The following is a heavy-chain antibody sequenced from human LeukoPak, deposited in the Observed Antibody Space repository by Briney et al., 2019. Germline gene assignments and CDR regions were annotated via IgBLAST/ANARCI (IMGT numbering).Heavy chain of an antibody. CDR1: GFAFSSYE. V-gene: IGHV3-48*03. CDR3: AKVSDRDSSDFWSGYYRGMAFDI. Sequence: PGGSLRLSCAASGFAFSSYEMIWVRQAPGKGLEWVSYISSRGFPTHYGESVKGRFTISRDNAKNSVDLQLNSLRAEDTAVYYCAKVSDRDSSDFWSGYYRGMAFDIWGLGTMVTVSS. CDR2: ISSRGFPT. J-gene: IGHJ3*02. D-gene: IGHD3-3*01.